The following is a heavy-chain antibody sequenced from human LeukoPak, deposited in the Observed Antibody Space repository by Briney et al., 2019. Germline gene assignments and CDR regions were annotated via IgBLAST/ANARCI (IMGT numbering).Heavy chain of an antibody. CDR1: GFNFDDYG. Sequence: GGSLRLSCAASGFNFDDYGMTWVRQIPGKGLEWVAGVNSNGRSAGYAASVRGRFTISRDNAKNSLYLEMDSLRLDDTAFYYCSRGYSTRHFPFDSWGQGTLVTVSS. J-gene: IGHJ4*02. CDR3: SRGYSTRHFPFDS. D-gene: IGHD6-13*01. CDR2: VNSNGRSA. V-gene: IGHV3-20*04.